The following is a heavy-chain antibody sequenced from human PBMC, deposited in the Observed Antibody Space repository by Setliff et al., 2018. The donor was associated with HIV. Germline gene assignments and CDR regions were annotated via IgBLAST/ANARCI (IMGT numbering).Heavy chain of an antibody. CDR2: IQTSEGT. V-gene: IGHV4-39*07. D-gene: IGHD3-22*01. J-gene: IGHJ5*02. CDR3: ARHAVPHYYDSSGPS. CDR1: GGSISDFPYY. Sequence: PSETLSLTCSVSGGSISDFPYYWAWIRQPPGKGLEWIGRIQTSEGTKYNPSLNSRVTVSIDTSKNQFSLKLNSVTAADTAVYYCARHAVPHYYDSSGPSWGPGTLVTVSS.